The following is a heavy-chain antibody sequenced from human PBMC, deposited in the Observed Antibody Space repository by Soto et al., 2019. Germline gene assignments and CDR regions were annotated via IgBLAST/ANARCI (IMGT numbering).Heavy chain of an antibody. CDR1: GYTFTGYY. CDR3: ARAEAVVVAATPSSDYYYYYGMDV. J-gene: IGHJ6*02. CDR2: INPNSGGT. D-gene: IGHD2-15*01. Sequence: ASVKVSCKASGYTFTGYYMHWVRQAPGQGLEWMGWINPNSGGTNYAQKFQGWVTMTRDTSISTAYMELSRLGSDDTAVYYCARAEAVVVAATPSSDYYYYYGMDVWGQGTTVTVSS. V-gene: IGHV1-2*04.